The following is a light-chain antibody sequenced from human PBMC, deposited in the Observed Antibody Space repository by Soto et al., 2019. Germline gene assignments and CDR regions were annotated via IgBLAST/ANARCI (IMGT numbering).Light chain of an antibody. J-gene: IGKJ2*01. CDR2: AAS. CDR3: QQYNNCPYT. V-gene: IGKV3-15*01. CDR1: QSVSSN. Sequence: EIVMTQSPATLSVSPGERATLSCRASQSVSSNLAWYQQKPGQGPRLLIYAASTRATGIPARFSGSGSGTEFTLTISSRQSEDFAVYHCQQYNNCPYTFGQGTKLEMK.